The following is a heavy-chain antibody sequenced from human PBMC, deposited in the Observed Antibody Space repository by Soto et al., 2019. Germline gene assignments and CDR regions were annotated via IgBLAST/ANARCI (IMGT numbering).Heavy chain of an antibody. CDR1: GFDFSDYA. CDR3: AKAPEVVFTPFDY. CDR2: ISGIPATT. D-gene: IGHD3-22*01. Sequence: GGSLRLSCVASGFDFSDYAMTWVRQPTGKGLEWVSIISGIPATTYYADSVKGRFTISRDNSRNTVYLQMSSLRAEDTAIYYCAKAPEVVFTPFDYWGQGILVTVSS. V-gene: IGHV3-23*01. J-gene: IGHJ4*02.